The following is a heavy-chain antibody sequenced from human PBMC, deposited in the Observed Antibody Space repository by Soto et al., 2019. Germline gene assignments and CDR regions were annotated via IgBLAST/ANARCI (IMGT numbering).Heavy chain of an antibody. CDR2: ISEAGGTI. D-gene: IGHD4-17*01. CDR3: ARNNGDYEVY. J-gene: IGHJ4*02. CDR1: GSTFNTCE. V-gene: IGHV3-48*03. Sequence: GGSLRLSCVASGSTFNTCELNWVRQAPGKGLEWVSYISEAGGTIHYADSVKGRFTISRDNAKNSLYLQMNSLRAEDTAVYYCARNNGDYEVYWGQGTLVTVSS.